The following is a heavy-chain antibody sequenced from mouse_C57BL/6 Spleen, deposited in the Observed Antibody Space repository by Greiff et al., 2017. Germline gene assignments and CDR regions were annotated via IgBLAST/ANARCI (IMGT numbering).Heavy chain of an antibody. J-gene: IGHJ2*01. V-gene: IGHV1-52*01. CDR1: GYTFTSYW. CDR3: ASSGGSSYGWD. CDR2: IDPSDSET. Sequence: QVQLQQPGAELVRPGSSVKLSCKASGYTFTSYWMHWVKQRPIQGLEWIGNIDPSDSETHYNQKFKDKATLTVDKSSSKAYMQLSSLTSEDSAVYYCASSGGSSYGWDWGQGTTLTVSS. D-gene: IGHD1-1*01.